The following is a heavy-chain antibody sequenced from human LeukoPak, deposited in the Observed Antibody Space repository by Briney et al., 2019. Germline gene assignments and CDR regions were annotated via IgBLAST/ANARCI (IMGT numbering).Heavy chain of an antibody. J-gene: IGHJ4*02. D-gene: IGHD5-24*01. V-gene: IGHV5-51*01. CDR2: IYPGDSDT. CDR1: GYSFTSYW. CDR3: ASTPAVEMATIV. Sequence: GESLKISSESSGYSFTSYWTGWVRQMPGKGLEWMGIIYPGDSDTRYSPSFQGQVTISADKSISTAYLQWSSLRASDTAMYYCASTPAVEMATIVWGQGTLVTVSS.